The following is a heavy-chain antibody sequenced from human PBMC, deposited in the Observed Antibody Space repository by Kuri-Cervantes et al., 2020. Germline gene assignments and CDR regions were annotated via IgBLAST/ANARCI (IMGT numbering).Heavy chain of an antibody. V-gene: IGHV3-13*01. J-gene: IGHJ1*01. CDR2: IGTAGDT. CDR1: GFTFSSYD. CDR3: ASPYCSSTSCYTGGYFQH. D-gene: IGHD2-2*02. Sequence: GGSLRLSCAASGFTFSSYDMHWVRQATGKGLEWVSAIGTAGDTYYPGSVKGRFTISRDNAKNSLYLQMNSLRAEDTAVYYCASPYCSSTSCYTGGYFQHWGQGTLVTVSS.